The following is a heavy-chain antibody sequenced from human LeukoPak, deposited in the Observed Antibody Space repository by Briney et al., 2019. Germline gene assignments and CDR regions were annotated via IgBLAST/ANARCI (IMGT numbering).Heavy chain of an antibody. CDR3: ARPFVSFGDYYY. Sequence: SDTLSLTCAVSGSSISGDYYWDWIRQPPGKGLEWIGSFHHTGSTYYNPSLRGRVTISVDTSNNQFSLKLTSVTAADTAVYYCARPFVSFGDYYYWGLGTLVTVSS. CDR1: GSSISGDYY. J-gene: IGHJ4*02. D-gene: IGHD3-22*01. CDR2: FHHTGST. V-gene: IGHV4-38-2*01.